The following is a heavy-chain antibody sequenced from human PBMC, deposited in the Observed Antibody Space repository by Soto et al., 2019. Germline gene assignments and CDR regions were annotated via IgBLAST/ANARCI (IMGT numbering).Heavy chain of an antibody. CDR2: INSDGSNT. CDR1: GFIFSIDW. D-gene: IGHD1-20*01. Sequence: EVQLVESGGGLVQPGGSLRLSCAASGFIFSIDWMHWVRQAPGKVLVWLSRINSDGSNTNYADAVKGRFTISRDNARNTLLLQTNSLRAEDTAVYYCARGIRGAFSLDYWGQGLLVTVSS. V-gene: IGHV3-74*02. CDR3: ARGIRGAFSLDY. J-gene: IGHJ4*02.